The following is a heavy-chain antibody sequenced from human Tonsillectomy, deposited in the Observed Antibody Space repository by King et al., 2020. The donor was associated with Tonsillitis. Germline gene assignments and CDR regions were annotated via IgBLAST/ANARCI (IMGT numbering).Heavy chain of an antibody. CDR2: MWYEGTNK. V-gene: IGHV3-33*06. D-gene: IGHD2-2*01. J-gene: IGHJ2*01. CDR3: AKDLSSRYFDL. CDR1: GFTFITFG. Sequence: VQLVESGGGVVQPGRSLRLSCAASGFTFITFGMHWVRQAPGKGLEWVASMWYEGTNKYYADSVKGRFTVSGDNSQKTVYLQMNSLRAEDTAVYYCAKDLSSRYFDLWGRGTLVTVSS.